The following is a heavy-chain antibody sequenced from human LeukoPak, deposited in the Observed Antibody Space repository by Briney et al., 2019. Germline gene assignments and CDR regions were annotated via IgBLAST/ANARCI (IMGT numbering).Heavy chain of an antibody. Sequence: ASVKVSCKASGYTFTSYYMHWVRQAPGQGLEWMGIINPSGGSTSYAQKFQGRVTMTRDTSTSTVYMELSSLRAGDTAVYYCAKVNYYESSDIGLFDYWGQGTLVTVS. CDR3: AKVNYYESSDIGLFDY. CDR1: GYTFTSYY. CDR2: INPSGGST. D-gene: IGHD3-22*01. J-gene: IGHJ4*02. V-gene: IGHV1-46*01.